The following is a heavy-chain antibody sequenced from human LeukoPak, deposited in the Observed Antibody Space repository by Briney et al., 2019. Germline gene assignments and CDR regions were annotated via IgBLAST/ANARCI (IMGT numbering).Heavy chain of an antibody. D-gene: IGHD1-14*01. CDR1: GGTFSSYA. CDR2: IIPILGIA. CDR3: ARGPPLAGYYFDY. V-gene: IGHV1-69*04. J-gene: IGHJ4*02. Sequence: SVKVSCKASGGTFSSYAISWVRQAPGQGLEWMGRIIPILGIANYAQKLQGRVTITADKSTSTDYMELSSLRSEDTAVYYCARGPPLAGYYFDYWGQGTLVTVSS.